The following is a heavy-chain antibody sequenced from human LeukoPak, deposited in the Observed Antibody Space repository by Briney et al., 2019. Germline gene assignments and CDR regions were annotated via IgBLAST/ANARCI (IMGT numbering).Heavy chain of an antibody. D-gene: IGHD1-26*01. Sequence: SVKVSCKASGGTFSSYAISWVRQAPGQGLEWMGGIIPIFGTANYAQKFQGRVTITADESTSTAYMELSSLRSEDTAVYYCATLRGWELQGPFDYWGQGTLVTVSS. CDR2: IIPIFGTA. V-gene: IGHV1-69*13. CDR3: ATLRGWELQGPFDY. J-gene: IGHJ4*02. CDR1: GGTFSSYA.